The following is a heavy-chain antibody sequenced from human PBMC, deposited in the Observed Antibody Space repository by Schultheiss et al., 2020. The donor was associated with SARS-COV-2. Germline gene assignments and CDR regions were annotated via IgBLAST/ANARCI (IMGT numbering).Heavy chain of an antibody. CDR2: IYYSGST. CDR3: ARTGFYCGNGDY. CDR1: GGSISSYY. J-gene: IGHJ4*02. Sequence: SQTLSLTCTVSGGSISSYYWSWIRQPPGKGLEWIGYIYYSGSTNYNPSLKSRVTISVDTSKNQFSLKLSSVTAADTAVYYCARTGFYCGNGDYWGQGTLVTVSS. V-gene: IGHV4-59*01. D-gene: IGHD4-23*01.